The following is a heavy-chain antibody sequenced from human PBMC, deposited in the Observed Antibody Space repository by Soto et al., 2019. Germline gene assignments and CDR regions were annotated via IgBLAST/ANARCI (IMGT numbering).Heavy chain of an antibody. CDR2: ISGSGGSA. D-gene: IGHD6-19*01. CDR1: AFTFSNYA. Sequence: EVQLLESGGGLVRPGGSLRLSCAASAFTFSNYAMNWVRQAPGKGLEWVSVISGSGGSASYADSVQGRFTISRDNSKNALYLQMNSLRAEDTAIYYCVREDSAWDSRGSFDLGGRGTMVTVS. J-gene: IGHJ3*01. CDR3: VREDSAWDSRGSFDL. V-gene: IGHV3-23*01.